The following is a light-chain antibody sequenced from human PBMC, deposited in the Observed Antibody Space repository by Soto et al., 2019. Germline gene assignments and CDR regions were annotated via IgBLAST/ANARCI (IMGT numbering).Light chain of an antibody. V-gene: IGKV3-15*01. J-gene: IGKJ4*01. CDR1: QSVSGN. Sequence: EIVMTQSPATLSVSPGERATLSCRASQSVSGNLAWYQQKPGQAPRLLIYGASTRATGIPARFRGSGSGTEFTLTISSLQSEDFAVYYCQQYNNWTLTFGGGTKVEIK. CDR2: GAS. CDR3: QQYNNWTLT.